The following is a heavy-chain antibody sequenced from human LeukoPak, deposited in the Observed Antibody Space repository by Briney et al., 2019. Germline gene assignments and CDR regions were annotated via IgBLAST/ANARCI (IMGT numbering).Heavy chain of an antibody. Sequence: GGSLRLSCAASGFTFSSYAMSWVRQAPGKGLEWVSAISGSGGSTYYADSVKGRFTISRDNSKNTLYLQMNSLRAEDTAVYYCATLSYYYYYGMDVWGQGTTVTVSS. J-gene: IGHJ6*02. V-gene: IGHV3-23*01. CDR1: GFTFSSYA. CDR3: ATLSYYYYYGMDV. CDR2: ISGSGGST.